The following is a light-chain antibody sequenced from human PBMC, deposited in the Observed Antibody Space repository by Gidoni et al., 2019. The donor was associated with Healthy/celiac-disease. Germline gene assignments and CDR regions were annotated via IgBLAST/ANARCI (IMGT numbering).Light chain of an antibody. CDR2: DAS. J-gene: IGKJ3*01. V-gene: IGKV3-11*01. Sequence: EIVLTQSPATLSLSPGERATLSCRASQSVSSYLAWYQQKPGQAPRLLIYDASSGSGTDFTLTISSLEPEDFAVYYCQQRSNWPPDFTFXPXTKVDIK. CDR1: QSVSSY. CDR3: QQRSNWPPDFT.